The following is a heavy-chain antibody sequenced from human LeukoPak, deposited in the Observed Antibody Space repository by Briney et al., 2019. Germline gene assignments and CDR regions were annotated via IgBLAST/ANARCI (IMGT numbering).Heavy chain of an antibody. CDR1: GFTFTSYS. CDR3: ARDTSHDIGGIRNAFDI. V-gene: IGHV3-48*04. D-gene: IGHD3-16*01. Sequence: GGSLRLSCAASGFTFTSYSMNWVREARGKGLEGGSDISSSSSIIYYADSVEGRFTISRDNAKNSLYLQMNSLRAEDTAIYYCARDTSHDIGGIRNAFDIWGQGTMVTVSS. J-gene: IGHJ3*02. CDR2: ISSSSSII.